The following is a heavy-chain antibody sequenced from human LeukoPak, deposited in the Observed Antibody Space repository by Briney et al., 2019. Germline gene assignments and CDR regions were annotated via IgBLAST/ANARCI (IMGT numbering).Heavy chain of an antibody. CDR3: AKGYGGNLGGLDY. D-gene: IGHD4-23*01. CDR1: GFTFSSYE. Sequence: PGGSLRLSCAASGFTFSSYEMNWVRQAPGKGLEWVSYISSSGSTIYYADSVKGRFTISRDNAKNSLYLQMNSLRAEDTALYYCAKGYGGNLGGLDYWGQGTLVTVSS. CDR2: ISSSGSTI. V-gene: IGHV3-48*03. J-gene: IGHJ4*02.